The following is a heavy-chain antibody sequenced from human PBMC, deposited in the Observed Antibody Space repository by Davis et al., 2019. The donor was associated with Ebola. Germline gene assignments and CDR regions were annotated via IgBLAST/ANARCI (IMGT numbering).Heavy chain of an antibody. CDR3: AREGSPSFGVDV. J-gene: IGHJ6*02. CDR1: GGTFSNSP. CDR2: IIPFLGKG. Sequence: AASVKVSCKASGGTFSNSPISWVRQAPGQSLEWMGRIIPFLGKGDYAQKFQGRVTFTADRRTSTAYMELSSLRSEDTAMYFCAREGSPSFGVDVWGQGTTVTVSS. V-gene: IGHV1-69*04. D-gene: IGHD3-3*01.